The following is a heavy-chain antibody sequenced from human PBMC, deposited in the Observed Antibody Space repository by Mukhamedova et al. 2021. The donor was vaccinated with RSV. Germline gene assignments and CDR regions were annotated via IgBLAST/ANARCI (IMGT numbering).Heavy chain of an antibody. Sequence: VRQASGKGLEWVGRIRSNSNNYATAYAASVTGRFTISRDDSKNTAYLQMDSLKTEDTAVNYCTKLGETIIDNAFDVWGQGTMVTV. J-gene: IGHJ3*01. D-gene: IGHD2/OR15-2a*01. V-gene: IGHV3-73*01. CDR2: IRSNSNNYAT. CDR3: TKLGETIIDNAFDV.